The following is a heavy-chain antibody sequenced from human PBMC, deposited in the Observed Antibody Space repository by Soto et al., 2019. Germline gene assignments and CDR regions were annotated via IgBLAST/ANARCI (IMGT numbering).Heavy chain of an antibody. CDR2: IIPIFGTA. Sequence: QVQLVPSGAEVKKPGSSVKVSCKASGGTFSSYAISWVRQAPGQGIEWMGGIIPIFGTANYAQKFQGRVTITADESTSTAYMELSSLRSEDTAVYYCAREKVGIFGAPFDPWGQGTLVTVSS. V-gene: IGHV1-69*01. D-gene: IGHD3-3*01. CDR1: GGTFSSYA. J-gene: IGHJ5*02. CDR3: AREKVGIFGAPFDP.